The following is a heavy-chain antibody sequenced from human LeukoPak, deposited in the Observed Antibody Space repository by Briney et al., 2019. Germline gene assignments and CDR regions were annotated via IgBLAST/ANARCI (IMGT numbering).Heavy chain of an antibody. D-gene: IGHD3-3*01. CDR1: GFTFTNYA. CDR3: AKDYFLVDS. J-gene: IGHJ4*02. CDR2: STGSGEST. V-gene: IGHV3-23*01. Sequence: GGSLRLFCAASGFTFTNYAMTWVRQAPGKGLEWVSTSTGSGESTYYADSVKGRFTISRDNSKNTLFLQMNSLRAEDTAVYYCAKDYFLVDSWGQGTLVTVSS.